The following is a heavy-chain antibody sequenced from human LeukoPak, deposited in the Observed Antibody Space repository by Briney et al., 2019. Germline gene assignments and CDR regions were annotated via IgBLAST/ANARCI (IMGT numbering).Heavy chain of an antibody. CDR2: VSPDGRTT. D-gene: IGHD4-23*01. J-gene: IGHJ4*02. Sequence: GGSLRLSCAASGFPFSSFWMHWVRQAPGNRLLWVSRVSPDGRTTSYADAVQGRFTISRDNAKNTLYLQVNSLRAEDTAVYYCARANPLDGGNLYPFDLWGQGSLVTVSS. CDR3: ARANPLDGGNLYPFDL. V-gene: IGHV3-74*01. CDR1: GFPFSSFW.